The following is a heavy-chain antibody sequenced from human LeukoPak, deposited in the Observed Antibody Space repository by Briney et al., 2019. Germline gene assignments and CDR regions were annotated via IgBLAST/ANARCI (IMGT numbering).Heavy chain of an antibody. D-gene: IGHD3-22*01. V-gene: IGHV1-69*01. Sequence: SVKVSCKASGGTFSSYPISWVRQAPGQGLEWMGGIIPIFGTANYAQKFQGRVTITADESTSTAYMELSSLRSEDTAVYYCARVEGTYDSSGYYHYAFDIWGQGTMVTVSS. J-gene: IGHJ3*02. CDR3: ARVEGTYDSSGYYHYAFDI. CDR2: IIPIFGTA. CDR1: GGTFSSYP.